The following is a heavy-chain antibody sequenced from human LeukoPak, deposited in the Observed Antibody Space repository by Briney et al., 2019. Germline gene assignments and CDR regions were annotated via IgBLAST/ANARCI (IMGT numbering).Heavy chain of an antibody. D-gene: IGHD5-18*01. CDR1: GGSFSGYY. J-gene: IGHJ3*02. CDR2: INHSGST. Sequence: PSETLSLTCAVYGGSFSGYYWGWIRQPPGKGLEWIGEINHSGSTNYNPSLKSRVTISVDTSKNQFSLKLSSVTAADTAVYYCARLGQLWLRAGYAFDIWGQGTMVTVSS. V-gene: IGHV4-34*01. CDR3: ARLGQLWLRAGYAFDI.